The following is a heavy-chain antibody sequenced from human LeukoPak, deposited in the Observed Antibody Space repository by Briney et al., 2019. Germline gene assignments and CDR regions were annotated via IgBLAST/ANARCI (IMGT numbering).Heavy chain of an antibody. V-gene: IGHV1-2*04. CDR2: INPNSGGT. CDR3: AREGYDY. CDR1: GGTFSSYA. Sequence: ASVKVSCKASGGTFSSYAISWVRQAPGQGLEWMGWINPNSGGTNYAQKFQGWVTMTRDTSISTAYVELSRLRSDDTAVYYCAREGYDYWGQGTLVTVSS. J-gene: IGHJ4*02. D-gene: IGHD3-22*01.